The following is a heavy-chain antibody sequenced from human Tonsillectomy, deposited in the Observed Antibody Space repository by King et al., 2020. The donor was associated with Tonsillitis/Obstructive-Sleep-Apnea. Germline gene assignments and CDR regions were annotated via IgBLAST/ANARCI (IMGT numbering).Heavy chain of an antibody. CDR2: IKRKTDGGTT. Sequence: VQLVESGGGLVTPGGSLRLSCAASGFTFSNAWMNWVRQAPGRGLEWVGRIKRKTDGGTTDYAAPVKGRFTISRDDSKNTLYLQMNSLKTEDTAVYYCSTSGEFYYDSSGYSIFDYWRQGTLGTVSS. CDR3: STSGEFYYDSSGYSIFDY. V-gene: IGHV3-15*07. J-gene: IGHJ4*02. CDR1: GFTFSNAW. D-gene: IGHD3-22*01.